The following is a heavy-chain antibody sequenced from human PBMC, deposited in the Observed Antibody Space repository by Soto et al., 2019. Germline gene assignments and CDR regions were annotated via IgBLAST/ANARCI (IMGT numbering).Heavy chain of an antibody. D-gene: IGHD6-6*01. CDR1: GFTFSTYA. V-gene: IGHV3-23*01. CDR3: AGARGYSSSSSFDY. Sequence: EVQLLESGGGLVQPGGSLRLSCAASGFTFSTYAMSWVRQAPGKGLEWVSAISGSGGSTYYADSVKGRFTISRDNSKNTLDLQMNSLRAEDTAVYFCAGARGYSSSSSFDYWGQGTLVTVSS. CDR2: ISGSGGST. J-gene: IGHJ4*02.